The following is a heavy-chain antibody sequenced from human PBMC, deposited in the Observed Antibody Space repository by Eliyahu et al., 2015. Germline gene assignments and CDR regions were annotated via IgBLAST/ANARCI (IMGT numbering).Heavy chain of an antibody. CDR1: GXTFXSYG. D-gene: IGHD6-19*01. Sequence: QVQLVESGGGVVQXGGSLRLSXXAXGXTFXSYGMHWVRQAPGXGLEWVAFIRYDGSNKYYADSVKGRFTISRDNSKNTLYLQMNSLRAEDTAVYYCAKDLAVAGTADYWGQGTLVTVSS. J-gene: IGHJ4*02. CDR3: AKDLAVAGTADY. V-gene: IGHV3-30*02. CDR2: IRYDGSNK.